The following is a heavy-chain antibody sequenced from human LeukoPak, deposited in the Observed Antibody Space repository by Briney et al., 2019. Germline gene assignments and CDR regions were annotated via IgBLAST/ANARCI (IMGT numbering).Heavy chain of an antibody. D-gene: IGHD3-10*01. V-gene: IGHV3-74*01. CDR1: GFTFSSYW. CDR3: ARVSYYYGSGSYRPTAVYYFDY. J-gene: IGHJ4*02. CDR2: INSDGSST. Sequence: GGSLRLSCAASGFTFSSYWMHWVRQAPGKGLVWVSRINSDGSSTIYADSVKGRFTISRDNAKNTLYLQMNSLTAEDTAVYYCARVSYYYGSGSYRPTAVYYFDYWGQGTLVTVSS.